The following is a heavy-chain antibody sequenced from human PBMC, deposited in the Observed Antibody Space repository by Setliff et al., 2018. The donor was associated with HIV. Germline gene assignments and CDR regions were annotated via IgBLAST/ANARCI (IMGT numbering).Heavy chain of an antibody. Sequence: ASVKVSCKPSEYSFTSYDNNWVRQATGQGLEWMGWLNPNSHNTGYAQKFQGRVAMTWDTSISTAYMVLSNLKSEDTAVYYCARVASGRGRDLPDFDYWGQGTPVTVSS. V-gene: IGHV1-8*01. CDR1: EYSFTSYD. J-gene: IGHJ4*02. CDR2: LNPNSHNT. CDR3: ARVASGRGRDLPDFDY. D-gene: IGHD3-10*01.